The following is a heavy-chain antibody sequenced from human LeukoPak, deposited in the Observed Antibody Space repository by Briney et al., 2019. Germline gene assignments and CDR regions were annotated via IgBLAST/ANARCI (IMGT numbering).Heavy chain of an antibody. CDR3: ARDSYYDSSGYYYANY. D-gene: IGHD3-22*01. CDR2: ISAYNGST. CDR1: GYTFTSYG. Sequence: ASVKVSCKASGYTFTSYGISWVRQAPGQGLEWMGWISAYNGSTNYAQKLQGRVTMTTDTSTSTAYMELRSLRSDDTAVYYCARDSYYDSSGYYYANYWGQGTLVTVSS. J-gene: IGHJ4*02. V-gene: IGHV1-18*01.